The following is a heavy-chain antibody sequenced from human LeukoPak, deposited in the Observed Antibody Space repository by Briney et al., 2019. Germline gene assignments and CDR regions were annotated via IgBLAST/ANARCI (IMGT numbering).Heavy chain of an antibody. CDR2: IKSKRDGGTI. Sequence: PGGSLRLSCAASGISFKDTWMAWVRQAPGKGLEWIARIKSKRDGGTIDYIAPVKGRFTISRDDSKSMLYLQMNGLKTEDTAMYFCTTDPRHWGQGTLVTVSS. J-gene: IGHJ4*02. V-gene: IGHV3-15*01. CDR1: GISFKDTW. CDR3: TTDPRH.